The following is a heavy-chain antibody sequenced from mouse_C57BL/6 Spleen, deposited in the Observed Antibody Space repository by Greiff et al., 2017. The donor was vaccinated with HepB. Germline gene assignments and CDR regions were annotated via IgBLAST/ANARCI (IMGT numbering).Heavy chain of an antibody. V-gene: IGHV1-26*01. CDR3: ARWGSSSSFAY. CDR2: INPNNGGT. D-gene: IGHD2-10*02. CDR1: GYTFTDYY. J-gene: IGHJ3*01. Sequence: EVQLQQSGPELVKPGASVKISCKASGYTFTDYYMNWVKQSHGKSLEWIGDINPNNGGTSYNQKFKGKATLTVDKSSSTAYMELRSLTSEDSAVYYCARWGSSSSFAYWGQGTLVTVSA.